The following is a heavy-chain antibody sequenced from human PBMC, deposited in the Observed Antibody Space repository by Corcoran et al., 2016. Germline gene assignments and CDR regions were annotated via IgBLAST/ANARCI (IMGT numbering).Heavy chain of an antibody. Sequence: QVQLQESGPGLVKPSETLSLTCTVSGGSISSYYWSWIQQPAGKGLEWIGRIYTSGSTNYNPPLKSRVTMSVDTSKNQFSLKLSSVTAADTAVYYCARSATDGDYDYGMDVWGQGTTVTVSS. CDR3: ARSATDGDYDYGMDV. CDR2: IYTSGST. CDR1: GGSISSYY. D-gene: IGHD4-17*01. J-gene: IGHJ6*02. V-gene: IGHV4-4*07.